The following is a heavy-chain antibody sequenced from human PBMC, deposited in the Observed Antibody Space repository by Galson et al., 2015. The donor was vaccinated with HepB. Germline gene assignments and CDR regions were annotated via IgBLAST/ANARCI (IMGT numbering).Heavy chain of an antibody. V-gene: IGHV6-1*01. Sequence: CAISGDSVSSNSAAWNWIRRSPSRGLEWLGRTYYRSKWYNDYAVSVKSRITINPDTSKNQFSLQLNSVTPEDTAVYYCARGAAMVTDYYYYYGMDVWGQGTTVTVSS. J-gene: IGHJ6*02. CDR3: ARGAAMVTDYYYYYGMDV. D-gene: IGHD5-18*01. CDR1: GDSVSSNSAA. CDR2: TYYRSKWYN.